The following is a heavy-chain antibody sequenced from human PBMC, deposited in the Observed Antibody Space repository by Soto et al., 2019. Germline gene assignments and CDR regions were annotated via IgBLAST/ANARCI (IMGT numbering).Heavy chain of an antibody. CDR2: IYYSGST. D-gene: IGHD3-3*01. V-gene: IGHV4-59*01. J-gene: IGHJ6*03. CDR1: GGSISSYY. Sequence: PSETLSLTCTVSGGSISSYYWSWIRQPPGKGLEWIGYIYYSGSTNYNPSLKSRVTISVDTSKNQFSLKLSSVTAADTAVYYCARGGNDFWSGDPYYYYYMDVWGKGTTVTVSS. CDR3: ARGGNDFWSGDPYYYYYMDV.